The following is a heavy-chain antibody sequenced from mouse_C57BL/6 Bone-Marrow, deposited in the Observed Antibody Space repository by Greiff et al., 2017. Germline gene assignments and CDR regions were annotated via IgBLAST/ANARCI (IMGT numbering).Heavy chain of an antibody. Sequence: LQESGAELVKPGASVKISCKASGYAFSSYWMNWVKQRPGKGLEWIGQMYPGDGDTNYNGKFKGKATLTADKSSSPAYMQLSSLTSEDSAVYFCARSGGSSPYFDVWGTGTTVTVSA. CDR1: GYAFSSYW. CDR3: ARSGGSSPYFDV. CDR2: MYPGDGDT. V-gene: IGHV1-80*01. D-gene: IGHD1-1*01. J-gene: IGHJ1*03.